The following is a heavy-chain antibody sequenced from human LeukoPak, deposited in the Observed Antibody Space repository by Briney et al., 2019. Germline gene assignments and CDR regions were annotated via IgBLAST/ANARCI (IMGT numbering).Heavy chain of an antibody. Sequence: PSETLSLTCTVSGGSISSYYWSWIRQPAGKGLEWIGRVYTSGSTSYNPSLKSRVTMSVDTSKNQFSLKLSSVTAADTAVYYCARDRSPAAIEDYWFDPWGQGTLVTVSS. CDR2: VYTSGST. CDR1: GGSISSYY. CDR3: ARDRSPAAIEDYWFDP. V-gene: IGHV4-4*07. D-gene: IGHD2-2*02. J-gene: IGHJ5*02.